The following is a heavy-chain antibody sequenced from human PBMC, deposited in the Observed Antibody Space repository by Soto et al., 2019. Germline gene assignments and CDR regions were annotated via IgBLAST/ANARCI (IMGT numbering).Heavy chain of an antibody. Sequence: PRGSLRLSCAASGFTFSDYYMSWFRQAPGKGLEWISFIRRSGTDRKYADSVRGRFTISRDNAKNSLCRQMNSLRAEDTAVYYCVRYSDRIVVVPATNEDNWVDPWGQGTLVTVSS. D-gene: IGHD2-2*01. CDR3: VRYSDRIVVVPATNEDNWVDP. CDR1: GFTFSDYY. V-gene: IGHV3-11*06. J-gene: IGHJ5*02. CDR2: IRRSGTDR.